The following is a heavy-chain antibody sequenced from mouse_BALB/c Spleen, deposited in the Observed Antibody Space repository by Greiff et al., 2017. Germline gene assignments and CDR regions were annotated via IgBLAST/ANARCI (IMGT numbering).Heavy chain of an antibody. CDR2: ISSGGSYT. V-gene: IGHV5-6-4*01. D-gene: IGHD1-1*01. CDR1: GFTFSSYT. CDR3: TREKDRTTVPYFDY. J-gene: IGHJ2*01. Sequence: EVKLVESGGGLVKPGGSLKLSCAASGFTFSSYTMSWVRQTPEKRLEWVATISSGGSYTYYPDSVKGRFTISRDNAKNTLYLQMSSLKSEDTAMYYCTREKDRTTVPYFDYWGQGTTLTVSS.